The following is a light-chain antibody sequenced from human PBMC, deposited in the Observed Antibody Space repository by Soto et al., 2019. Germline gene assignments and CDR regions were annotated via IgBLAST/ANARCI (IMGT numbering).Light chain of an antibody. Sequence: EIVMTQSPATLSVSPGERATLSCRASQYISNDLAWYQQKPGQAPRPLIYAASTRATGIPARFSGSGSGTEFTLTISSLQSEDFAVYYCQQYNKWPPLTFGGGTKVE. CDR1: QYISND. J-gene: IGKJ4*01. CDR2: AAS. CDR3: QQYNKWPPLT. V-gene: IGKV3-15*01.